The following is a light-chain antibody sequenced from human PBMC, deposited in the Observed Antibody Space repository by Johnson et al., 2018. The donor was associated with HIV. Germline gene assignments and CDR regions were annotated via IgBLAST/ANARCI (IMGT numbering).Light chain of an antibody. CDR3: GTWDSSLRGV. CDR1: SSNIGNNY. CDR2: DNN. Sequence: QSVLTQPPSVSAAPGQRVTISCSGSSSNIGNNYVSWYQQLPGTAPKLLIYDNNKRPSGIPDRLSGSNSCTSATLGITGLQTGDEADYYCGTWDSSLRGVFGTGTKVSGL. V-gene: IGLV1-51*01. J-gene: IGLJ1*01.